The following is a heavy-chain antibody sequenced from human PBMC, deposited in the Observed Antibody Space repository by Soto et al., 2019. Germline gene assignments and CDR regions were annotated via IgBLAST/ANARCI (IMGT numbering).Heavy chain of an antibody. J-gene: IGHJ6*02. CDR2: IIPIFGTA. CDR1: GGTFSSYA. V-gene: IGHV1-69*13. CDR3: ARARINIVVVPAASYYYGMDV. D-gene: IGHD2-2*01. Sequence: SVKVSCKASGGTFSSYAISWVRQAPGRGLEWMGGIIPIFGTANYAQKFQGRVTITADESTSTAYMELSSLRSEDTAVYYCARARINIVVVPAASYYYGMDVWGQGTTVTVSS.